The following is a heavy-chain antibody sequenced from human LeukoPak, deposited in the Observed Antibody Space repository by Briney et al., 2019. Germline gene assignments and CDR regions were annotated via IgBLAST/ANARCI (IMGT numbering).Heavy chain of an antibody. Sequence: GGSLRLSCAASGCTFSSFGMHWVRQAPGKGLEWVAYRRYDGSTNKYADSLEGRFTIYRENSKNALYLQIDSLRREDTALYYCAKKGGAVFYNWFDPWGQGALVTVSS. CDR2: RRYDGSTN. J-gene: IGHJ5*02. CDR3: AKKGGAVFYNWFDP. V-gene: IGHV3-30*02. CDR1: GCTFSSFG. D-gene: IGHD1-26*01.